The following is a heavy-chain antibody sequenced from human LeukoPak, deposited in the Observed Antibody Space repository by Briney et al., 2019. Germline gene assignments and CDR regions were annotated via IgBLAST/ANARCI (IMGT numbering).Heavy chain of an antibody. CDR2: INPTGGST. J-gene: IGHJ4*02. CDR3: ARPGSYSSRAFDY. Sequence: ASVKVSCKASGYTFTSYYMHWVRQAPGQGLEWMGLINPTGGSTGYAQKFQGRVTITRNTSISTAYMELSSLRSEDTAVYYCARPGSYSSRAFDYWGQGTLVTVSS. CDR1: GYTFTSYY. D-gene: IGHD1-26*01. V-gene: IGHV1-46*01.